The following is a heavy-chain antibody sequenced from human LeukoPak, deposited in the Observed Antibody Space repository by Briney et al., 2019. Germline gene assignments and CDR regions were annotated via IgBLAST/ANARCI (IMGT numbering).Heavy chain of an antibody. D-gene: IGHD3-16*01. CDR3: ARAIWGQPYDY. CDR1: GGSISSYY. J-gene: IGHJ4*02. CDR2: IYYSGST. Sequence: SETLSLTCTVSGGSISSYYWSWIRQPPGKGLEWIGYIYYSGSTNYNPSLKSRVTISVDTSKNQFSLKLSSVTAADTAVYYCARAIWGQPYDYWGQGTLVTVSS. V-gene: IGHV4-59*01.